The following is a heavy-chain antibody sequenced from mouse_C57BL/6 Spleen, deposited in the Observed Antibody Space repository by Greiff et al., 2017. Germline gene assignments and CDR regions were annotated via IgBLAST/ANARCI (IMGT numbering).Heavy chain of an antibody. D-gene: IGHD2-2*01. V-gene: IGHV1-18*01. CDR3: ARGGYGYDGPIYYAMDY. CDR1: GYTFTDYN. J-gene: IGHJ4*01. Sequence: EVQLQQSGPELVKPGASVKIPCKASGYTFTDYNMDWVKQSHGKSLEWIGDINPNNGGTIYNQKFKGKDTLTVDKSSSTAYMALRSLTSEDTAVYYCARGGYGYDGPIYYAMDYWGQGTSVTVSS. CDR2: INPNNGGT.